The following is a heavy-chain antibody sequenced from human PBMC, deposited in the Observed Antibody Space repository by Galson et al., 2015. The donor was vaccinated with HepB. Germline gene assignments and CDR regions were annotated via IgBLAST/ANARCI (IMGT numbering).Heavy chain of an antibody. CDR1: GYTFSTYA. D-gene: IGHD1-14*01. J-gene: IGHJ4*02. Sequence: SVKVSCKASGYTFSTYAINWVRQAPGQGLEWMGWINTNTKKPTYAQGFIGRFVFSLDTSVSTAYLQISSLKAEDNAVYYCARNRGSGGHFFDSWGQGTLVTVSS. CDR3: ARNRGSGGHFFDS. V-gene: IGHV7-4-1*02. CDR2: INTNTKKP.